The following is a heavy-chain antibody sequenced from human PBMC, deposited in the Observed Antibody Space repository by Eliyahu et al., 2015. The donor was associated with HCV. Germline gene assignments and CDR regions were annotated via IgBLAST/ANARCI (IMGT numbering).Heavy chain of an antibody. J-gene: IGHJ3*02. D-gene: IGHD1-26*01. CDR1: GGTFGRLA. Sequence: QVRLVQSGAEVKKPGSSVKVSCKVIGGTFGRLAVGWVRQAPGQGLEWLGEIIPMFGSTDYSXQKFRGRFTVTADASTNMAYMELSSLRSEDTASYYCATVLPSNLYLNSGSDAFDIWGQGTNVTVSS. CDR3: ATVLPSNLYLNSGSDAFDI. V-gene: IGHV1-69*01. CDR2: IIPMFGST.